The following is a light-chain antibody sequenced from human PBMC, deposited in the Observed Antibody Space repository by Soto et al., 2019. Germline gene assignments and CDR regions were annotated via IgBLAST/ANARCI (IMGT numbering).Light chain of an antibody. V-gene: IGKV1-5*03. J-gene: IGKJ1*01. CDR1: QSISSW. CDR2: KAS. CDR3: QQYNSYST. Sequence: DIQMTQSPSTLSASVGDRVTITCRASQSISSWLAWYQQKPGKAPKLLIYKASSLDSGVPSRFSGSGSGTEFTLTISSLQPDHFATYYCQQYNSYSTFGQGTKVEIK.